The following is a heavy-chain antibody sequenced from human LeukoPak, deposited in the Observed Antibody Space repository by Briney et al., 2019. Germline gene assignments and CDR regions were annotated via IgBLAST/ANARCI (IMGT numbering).Heavy chain of an antibody. CDR3: ARAPMVRGVIDY. CDR2: INHSGST. Sequence: SETLSLTCAVYGGSFSGYYWSWIRQPPGKGLEWIGEINHSGSTNYNPSLKSRVTISVDTSQNQFSLKLSSVTAADTAVYYCARAPMVRGVIDYWGQGTLVTVSS. D-gene: IGHD3-10*01. V-gene: IGHV4-34*01. CDR1: GGSFSGYY. J-gene: IGHJ4*02.